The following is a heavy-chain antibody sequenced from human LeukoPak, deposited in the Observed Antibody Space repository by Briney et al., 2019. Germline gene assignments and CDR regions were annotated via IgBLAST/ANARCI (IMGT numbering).Heavy chain of an antibody. CDR1: GGTFSSYA. V-gene: IGHV1-69*06. Sequence: SVKVSCKASGGTFSSYAISWVRQAPGQGLDWMGGIIPIFGTANYAQKFQGRVTITADKSTSTAYMELGSLRSEDTAVYYCARAYGSGSYYPPGYWGQGTLVTVSS. J-gene: IGHJ4*02. CDR2: IIPIFGTA. CDR3: ARAYGSGSYYPPGY. D-gene: IGHD3-10*01.